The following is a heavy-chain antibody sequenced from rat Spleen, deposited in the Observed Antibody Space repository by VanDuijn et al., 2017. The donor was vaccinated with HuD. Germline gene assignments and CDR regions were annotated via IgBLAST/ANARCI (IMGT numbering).Heavy chain of an antibody. CDR2: ITPSSDTT. CDR3: TRPFSYYGYTPHY. V-gene: IGHV5-19*01. Sequence: EVQLVESGGGLVQPGRSLKLSCAASGFTFSNYGMHWIRQAPTKGLEWVASITPSSDTTYYRDSVKGRFTISRDNAKSTLYLQVGKLGSEDTAIYYCTRPFSYYGYTPHYWGQGVMVTVSS. J-gene: IGHJ2*01. CDR1: GFTFSNYG. D-gene: IGHD1-7*01.